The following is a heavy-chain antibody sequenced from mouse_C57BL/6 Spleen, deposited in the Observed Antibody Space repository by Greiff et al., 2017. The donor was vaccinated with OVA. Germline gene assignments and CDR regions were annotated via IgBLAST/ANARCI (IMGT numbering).Heavy chain of an antibody. D-gene: IGHD1-1*01. CDR2: ISSGSSTI. CDR1: GFTFSDYG. V-gene: IGHV5-17*01. J-gene: IGHJ2*01. Sequence: EVKLMESGGGLVKPGGSLKLSCAASGFTFSDYGMHWVRQAPEKGLEWVAYISSGSSTIYYADTVKGRFTISRDNAKNTLFLQMTSLRSEDTAMYYCARVSTVVARRDYWGQGTTLTVSS. CDR3: ARVSTVVARRDY.